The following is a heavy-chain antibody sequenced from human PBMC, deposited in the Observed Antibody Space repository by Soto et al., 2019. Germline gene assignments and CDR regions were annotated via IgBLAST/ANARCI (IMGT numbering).Heavy chain of an antibody. CDR2: ISYDGNNK. CDR1: RFTFSSHN. D-gene: IGHD6-25*01. CDR3: ARDRSGAWSFDY. J-gene: IGHJ4*02. Sequence: PGGSLRLSCAASRFTFSSHNMHWVRQAPGKGLEWVAVISYDGNNKYYADSVKGRFTISRDNSKNTLFLQLNSLRTEDTALYYCARDRSGAWSFDYWGQGILVTVSS. V-gene: IGHV3-30*03.